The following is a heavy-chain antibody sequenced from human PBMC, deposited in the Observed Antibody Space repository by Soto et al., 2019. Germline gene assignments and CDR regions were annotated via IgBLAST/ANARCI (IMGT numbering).Heavy chain of an antibody. CDR1: GGSISSSSYY. V-gene: IGHV4-39*01. CDR2: IYYSGST. D-gene: IGHD5-12*01. CDR3: ARHRQGAWITGY. J-gene: IGHJ4*02. Sequence: PSDTLSLTCTVSGGSISSSSYYWGWIRQPPGKGLEWIGSIYYSGSTYYNQSLKSRVTISVDTSKNQFSLKLSSVTAADTAVYYCARHRQGAWITGYWGQGTLVTVSS.